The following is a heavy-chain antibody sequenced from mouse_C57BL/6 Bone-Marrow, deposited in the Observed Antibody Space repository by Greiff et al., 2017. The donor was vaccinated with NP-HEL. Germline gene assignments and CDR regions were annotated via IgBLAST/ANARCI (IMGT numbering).Heavy chain of an antibody. CDR2: IYPGNSDT. J-gene: IGHJ1*03. D-gene: IGHD2-4*01. Sequence: QSGTVLARPGASVKMSCKTSGYTFTSYWMHWVKQRPGQGLEWIGAIYPGNSDTSYNQKFKGKAKLTAVTSASTAYMELSSLTNEDSAVYYCTSPYDYDWYFDVWGTGTTVTVSS. V-gene: IGHV1-5*01. CDR1: GYTFTSYW. CDR3: TSPYDYDWYFDV.